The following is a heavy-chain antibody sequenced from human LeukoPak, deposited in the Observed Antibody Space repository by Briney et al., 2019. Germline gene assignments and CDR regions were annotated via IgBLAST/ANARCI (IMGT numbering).Heavy chain of an antibody. CDR2: ISRSSSSI. D-gene: IGHD3-3*01. J-gene: IGHJ3*02. CDR3: ARGTGRFMFDI. Sequence: PRGSLRLSCAASGFTFSNYNMNWVRQAPGKGLEWVSSISRSSSSIYYADSVKGRFTISRDNAKNSLYLQMNSLRAEDTAVYYCARGTGRFMFDIWGQGTMVTVSS. V-gene: IGHV3-21*01. CDR1: GFTFSNYN.